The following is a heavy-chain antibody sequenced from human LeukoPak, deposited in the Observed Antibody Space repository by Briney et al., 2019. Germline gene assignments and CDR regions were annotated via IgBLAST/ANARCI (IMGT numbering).Heavy chain of an antibody. V-gene: IGHV4-31*03. CDR3: ASMSGYYSKFDY. Sequence: SQTLSLTCTVSGGSTGSAGYYWSWIRQHPGKGLEWIAYINYSGNTYHNPSLKSRVTISVDMSRNQFSLKLNSVTAADTAIYYCASMSGYYSKFDYWGQGTLVTVSS. CDR2: INYSGNT. J-gene: IGHJ4*02. CDR1: GGSTGSAGYY. D-gene: IGHD3-22*01.